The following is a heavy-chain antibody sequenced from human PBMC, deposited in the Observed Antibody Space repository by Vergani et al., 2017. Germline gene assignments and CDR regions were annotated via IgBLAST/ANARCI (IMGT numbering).Heavy chain of an antibody. CDR1: GFNVGHSW. Sequence: EVQLVESGGDFVQPGGSLTLSCAASGFNVGHSWMSWVRQAPGKGLEWVANIKEDGTEKYYLDSVKGRFTISRDIAENSIYLEMNILRVADTAVYYCVRDRGCAASSCYFSGAFDYWGLGTLVSVSS. CDR3: VRDRGCAASSCYFSGAFDY. J-gene: IGHJ4*02. V-gene: IGHV3-7*01. CDR2: IKEDGTEK. D-gene: IGHD2-2*01.